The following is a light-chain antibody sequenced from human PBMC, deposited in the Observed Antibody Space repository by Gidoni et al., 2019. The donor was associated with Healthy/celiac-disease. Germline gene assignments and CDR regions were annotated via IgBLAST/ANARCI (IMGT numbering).Light chain of an antibody. CDR1: SPNIGSNT. CDR3: AAWDDSLNAHWV. J-gene: IGLJ3*02. V-gene: IGLV1-44*01. Sequence: QSVLPQPPSASGTPGQRVTTSCSGSSPNIGSNTVNWYQQLPGTAPKLLIYSNNQRPSGVPDRFSGSKSGTSASLAISGLQSEDEADYYCAAWDDSLNAHWVFGGGTKLTVL. CDR2: SNN.